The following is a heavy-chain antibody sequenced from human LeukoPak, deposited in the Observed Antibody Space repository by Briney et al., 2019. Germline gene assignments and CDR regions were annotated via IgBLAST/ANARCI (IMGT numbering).Heavy chain of an antibody. CDR1: GGSFSGYY. Sequence: SETLSLTCAVYGGSFSGYYWSWIRQPPGKGLEWIGEINHSGSTNYNPSLKSRVTISVDTSKNQFSLKLSSVTAADTAVYYCARGGIAAAGMLYYWGQGTLVTVSS. CDR3: ARGGIAAAGMLYY. J-gene: IGHJ4*02. V-gene: IGHV4-34*01. CDR2: INHSGST. D-gene: IGHD6-13*01.